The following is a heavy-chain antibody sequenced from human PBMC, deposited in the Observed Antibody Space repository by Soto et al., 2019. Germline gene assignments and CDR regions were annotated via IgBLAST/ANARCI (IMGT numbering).Heavy chain of an antibody. CDR2: ISTGSSTI. V-gene: IGHV3-48*01. J-gene: IGHJ6*02. CDR3: ARRGDLDV. Sequence: EVQVVESGGGLVQPGGSLRLSCTASGFTFSNYNMHWVRQAPGKGLEWVSYISTGSSTIYYADSVKGRFTISRDDAKNSLFLQMNSLRVEDTAVYYCARRGDLDVWGQGTTVTVSS. CDR1: GFTFSNYN. D-gene: IGHD3-16*01.